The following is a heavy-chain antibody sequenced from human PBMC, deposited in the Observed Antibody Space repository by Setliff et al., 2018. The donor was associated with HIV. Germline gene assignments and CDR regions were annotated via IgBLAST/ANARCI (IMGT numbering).Heavy chain of an antibody. V-gene: IGHV4-39*01. CDR3: ARHFSIFGVTIISNDAFDI. Sequence: NPSETLSLTCTVSGGSISSSSYYWGWVRQPPGKGLEWIGSVYYSGTTYYNPSLTSRVTISVVTSKNQFSLKLTSVTAADTSLYYCARHFSIFGVTIISNDAFDIWGRGTMVTVSS. CDR2: VYYSGTT. D-gene: IGHD3-3*01. CDR1: GGSISSSSYY. J-gene: IGHJ3*02.